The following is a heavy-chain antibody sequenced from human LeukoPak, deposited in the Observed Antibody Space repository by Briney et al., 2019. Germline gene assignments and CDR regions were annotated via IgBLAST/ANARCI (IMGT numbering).Heavy chain of an antibody. Sequence: SETLSLTCAVYGGSSSGYYWSWIRQPPGKGLEWIGEINHSGSTNYNPSLKSRVTISVDTSKNQFSLKLSSVTAADTAVYYCARVLVRGVITKAYYYGMDVWGQGTTVTVSS. D-gene: IGHD3-10*01. V-gene: IGHV4-34*01. CDR1: GGSSSGYY. J-gene: IGHJ6*02. CDR2: INHSGST. CDR3: ARVLVRGVITKAYYYGMDV.